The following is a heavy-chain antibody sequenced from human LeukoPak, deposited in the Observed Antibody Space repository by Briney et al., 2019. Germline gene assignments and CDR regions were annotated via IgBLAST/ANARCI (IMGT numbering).Heavy chain of an antibody. CDR2: ISSNGGST. CDR3: VKVGIVGATTGYFDY. V-gene: IGHV3-64D*09. J-gene: IGHJ4*02. Sequence: PAGSLRLSCSASGFTFSSYAMHWVRQAPGKGLEYVSAISSNGGSTYYADSVKGRFTISRDNSKNTLYLQMSSLRAEDTAVYYCVKVGIVGATTGYFDYWGQGTLVTVSS. CDR1: GFTFSSYA. D-gene: IGHD1-26*01.